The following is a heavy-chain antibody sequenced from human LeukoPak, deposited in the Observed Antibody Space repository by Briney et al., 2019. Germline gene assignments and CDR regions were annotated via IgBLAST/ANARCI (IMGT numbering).Heavy chain of an antibody. CDR3: AREDSSSSTDY. V-gene: IGHV1-69*04. Sequence: SVKVSCKASGGTFSSYAISWVRQAPGQGLEWMGRIIPILGIANYVQKFQGRVTITADKSTSTAYMELSSLRSEDTAVCYCAREDSSSSTDYWGQGTLVTVSS. D-gene: IGHD6-6*01. CDR1: GGTFSSYA. J-gene: IGHJ4*02. CDR2: IIPILGIA.